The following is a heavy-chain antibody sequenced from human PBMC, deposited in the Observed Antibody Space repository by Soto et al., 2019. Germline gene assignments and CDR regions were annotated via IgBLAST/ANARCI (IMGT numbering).Heavy chain of an antibody. V-gene: IGHV3-33*01. CDR2: IWYDGSNK. D-gene: IGHD6-25*01. CDR3: ARDRVGQQRLHLPPYGMDV. Sequence: GGSLRLSCAASGFTFSSYGMHWVRQAPGKGLEWVAVIWYDGSNKYYADSVKGRFTSSRDNSKNTRYLQMNSLRAEDTAVYYCARDRVGQQRLHLPPYGMDVWGQGTTVTVSS. CDR1: GFTFSSYG. J-gene: IGHJ6*02.